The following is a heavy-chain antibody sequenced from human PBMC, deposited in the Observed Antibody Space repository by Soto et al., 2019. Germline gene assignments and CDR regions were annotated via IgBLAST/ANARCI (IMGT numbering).Heavy chain of an antibody. CDR1: GFTFSDYY. Sequence: QVQLVESGGGLVKPGGSLRLSCAASGFTFSDYYMSWIRQAPGKGLEWVSYISSGGYTIFYADSVKGRFTISRDNAKKSLYLQMNSLRAEDTAVYYCARGDYGDYFNWFDPWGQGNLVTVSS. CDR3: ARGDYGDYFNWFDP. J-gene: IGHJ5*02. D-gene: IGHD4-17*01. V-gene: IGHV3-11*01. CDR2: ISSGGYTI.